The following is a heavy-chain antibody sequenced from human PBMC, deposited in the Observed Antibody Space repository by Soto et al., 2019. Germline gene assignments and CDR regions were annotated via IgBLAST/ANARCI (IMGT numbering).Heavy chain of an antibody. D-gene: IGHD6-13*01. CDR2: TRNKANSYST. J-gene: IGHJ5*01. Sequence: EVHLAESWGGLVQPGGSLRLSCAASGFTLSDHYIDGVRQAPGKGLEWLGRTRNKANSYSTEYASSVKSRFTISRDESQNSLYLQMTSLKTEATSVYYCARNAYISSHGSLASWGKGTPVTVSS. CDR3: ARNAYISSHGSLAS. CDR1: GFTLSDHY. V-gene: IGHV3-72*01.